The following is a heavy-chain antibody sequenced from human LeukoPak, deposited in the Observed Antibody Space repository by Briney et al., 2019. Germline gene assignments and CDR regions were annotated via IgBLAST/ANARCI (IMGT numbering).Heavy chain of an antibody. D-gene: IGHD6-19*01. CDR3: ASLEYSSAWYYDY. V-gene: IGHV7-4-1*02. J-gene: IGHJ4*02. Sequence: ASVKVSCKASGYTFTSYAINWVRQAPGQGLEWMGCINTNTGNPTYAQGSTGRFVFSLDTSVSTAYLQISSLKAEDTAVYYCASLEYSSAWYYDYWGQGTLVTVSS. CDR1: GYTFTSYA. CDR2: INTNTGNP.